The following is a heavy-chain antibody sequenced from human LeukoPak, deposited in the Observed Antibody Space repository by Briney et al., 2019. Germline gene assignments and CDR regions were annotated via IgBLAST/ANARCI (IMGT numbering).Heavy chain of an antibody. Sequence: PGGSLRLSCAASGFTFSSYGMHWVRQAPGKGLEWVAVISYDGSNKYYADSVKGRFTISRDNSKNTPYLQMNSLRAEDTAVYYCAKDHRWELSHFDYWGQGTLVTVSS. CDR1: GFTFSSYG. V-gene: IGHV3-30*18. CDR2: ISYDGSNK. CDR3: AKDHRWELSHFDY. J-gene: IGHJ4*02. D-gene: IGHD1-26*01.